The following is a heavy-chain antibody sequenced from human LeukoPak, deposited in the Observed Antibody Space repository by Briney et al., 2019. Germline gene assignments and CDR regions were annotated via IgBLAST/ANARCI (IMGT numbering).Heavy chain of an antibody. J-gene: IGHJ4*02. D-gene: IGHD2-2*01. CDR1: GFTFGDYA. Sequence: PGRSLRLSCTTSGFTFGDYAMSWVRQAPGKGLEWVGRIKSKTDGGTADCAAPVKGRFTISRDDSKNTVYLQMNSLKTEDTAVYCCTTDYGVVAAASDYWGQGTLVTVSS. CDR3: TTDYGVVAAASDY. CDR2: IKSKTDGGTA. V-gene: IGHV3-15*01.